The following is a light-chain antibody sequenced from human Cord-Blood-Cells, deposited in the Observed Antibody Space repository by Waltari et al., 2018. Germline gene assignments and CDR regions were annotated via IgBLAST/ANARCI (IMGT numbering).Light chain of an antibody. J-gene: IGKJ3*01. Sequence: IVLTPSPVTLSLAPGVRATLSCRASQSVSSSYLAWYQQKPGQAPMLLIYGASSRATGIPERFSGSGSGTDFTLTISRLEPEDFAVYYCQQYGSSPFTFGPGTKVDIK. CDR1: QSVSSSY. V-gene: IGKV3-20*01. CDR2: GAS. CDR3: QQYGSSPFT.